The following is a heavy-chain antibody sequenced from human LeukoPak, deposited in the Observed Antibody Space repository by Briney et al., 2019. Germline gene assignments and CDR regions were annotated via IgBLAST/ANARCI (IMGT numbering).Heavy chain of an antibody. D-gene: IGHD3-10*01. V-gene: IGHV1-24*01. Sequence: GASVKVSCKVSGYTLTELSMHWVRQAPGKGLEWMGGFDPEDGETIYAQKFQGRVTMTEDTSTDTAYMELSSLRSEDTAVYYCARMGGLYGSGSYYTTARDYWGQGTLVTVSS. CDR1: GYTLTELS. J-gene: IGHJ4*02. CDR2: FDPEDGET. CDR3: ARMGGLYGSGSYYTTARDY.